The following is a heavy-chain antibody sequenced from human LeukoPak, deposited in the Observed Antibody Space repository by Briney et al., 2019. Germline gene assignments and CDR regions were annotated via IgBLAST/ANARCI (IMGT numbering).Heavy chain of an antibody. CDR2: IIPILGIA. CDR1: GGTFSSYA. J-gene: IGHJ4*02. D-gene: IGHD3-22*01. CDR3: GTNPTVDSSGYYFSLVYFDY. V-gene: IGHV1-69*04. Sequence: ASVKVSCKASGGTFSSYAISWVRQAPGQGLEWMGRIIPILGIANYAQKFQGRVTITADKSTSTAYMELSSLRSEDTAVYYCGTNPTVDSSGYYFSLVYFDYWGQGTLVTVSS.